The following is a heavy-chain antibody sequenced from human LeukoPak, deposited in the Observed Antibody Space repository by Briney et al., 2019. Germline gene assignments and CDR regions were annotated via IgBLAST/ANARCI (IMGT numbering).Heavy chain of an antibody. V-gene: IGHV4-4*07. D-gene: IGHD2-2*02. Sequence: SETLSLTCTVSGGSISSYYWSWIRQPAGKGLEWIGRIYTSGSTNYNPSLKSRVTMSVDTSKNQFSLKLSSVTAADTAVYYCARGGYCGMRSTSCYTNSYYYYYMDVWGKGTTVTVSS. CDR3: ARGGYCGMRSTSCYTNSYYYYYMDV. CDR1: GGSISSYY. CDR2: IYTSGST. J-gene: IGHJ6*03.